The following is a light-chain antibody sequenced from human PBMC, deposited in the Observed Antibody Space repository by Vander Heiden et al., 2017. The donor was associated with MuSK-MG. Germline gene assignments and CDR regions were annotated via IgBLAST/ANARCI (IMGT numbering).Light chain of an antibody. CDR1: SGINVGTYR. CDR3: MIWHSSAVV. V-gene: IGLV5-45*03. J-gene: IGLJ2*01. Sequence: QAVLTQPSSLSASPGASASLPCTLRSGINVGTYRIYWYQQKPGSPPQYLLRYKSDSDKQQGSGVPSRFSGSKDAFANAGILLISGLQAEDEAYYYCMIWHSSAVVFGGGTKLTVL. CDR2: YKSDSDK.